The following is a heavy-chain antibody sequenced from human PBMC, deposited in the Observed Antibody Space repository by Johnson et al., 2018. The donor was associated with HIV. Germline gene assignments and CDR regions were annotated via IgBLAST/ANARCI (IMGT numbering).Heavy chain of an antibody. D-gene: IGHD1-26*01. Sequence: GGGVVEPGRSLRLSCAASGFTFSSYAMHWVRQAPGKGLEWVAVISYDGSNKYYADSVKGRFTISRDNSKNTLYLQMNSLRAEDTAVYYCARGLWGGSYPHDAYDIWGQGTMVTVSS. CDR3: ARGLWGGSYPHDAYDI. V-gene: IGHV3-30-3*01. CDR2: ISYDGSNK. J-gene: IGHJ3*02. CDR1: GFTFSSYA.